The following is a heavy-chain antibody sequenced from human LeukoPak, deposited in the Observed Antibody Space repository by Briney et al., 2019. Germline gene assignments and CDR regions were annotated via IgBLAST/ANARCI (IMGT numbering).Heavy chain of an antibody. J-gene: IGHJ4*02. CDR3: ARVRLELAGPIFDY. Sequence: GGSLRLSCAASGFTVSSNYMSWVRQAPGKGLEWVSVIYSGGSTYYADSVKGRFTISRDNSKNTLYLQVNSLRAEDTAVYYCARVRLELAGPIFDYWGQGTLVTVSS. V-gene: IGHV3-53*01. D-gene: IGHD6-19*01. CDR2: IYSGGST. CDR1: GFTVSSNY.